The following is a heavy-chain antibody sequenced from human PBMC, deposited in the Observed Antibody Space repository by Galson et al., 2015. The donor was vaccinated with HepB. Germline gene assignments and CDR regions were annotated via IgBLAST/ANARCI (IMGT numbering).Heavy chain of an antibody. CDR1: GFTFSNDW. CDR3: AAGPAAACSLQFYYYDMDV. D-gene: IGHD6-25*01. Sequence: SLRLSCATSGFTFSNDWMTWVRQAPEKGLEWVGCIKRKTDGGTTDYGAPEKGRSTISRDDSKNTVELQMTSLKTEDTAVYYCAAGPAAACSLQFYYYDMDVWGQGTTVTVSS. CDR2: IKRKTDGGTT. J-gene: IGHJ6*02. V-gene: IGHV3-15*01.